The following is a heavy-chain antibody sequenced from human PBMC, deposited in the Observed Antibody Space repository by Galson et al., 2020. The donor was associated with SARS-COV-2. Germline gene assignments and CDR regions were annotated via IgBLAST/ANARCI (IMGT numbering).Heavy chain of an antibody. CDR3: ARDSAASDYSCSWYDPYFDY. Sequence: QLGESLKISCAASGFTFSSYGMHWVRQAPGKGLEWVAVIWYDGSNKYYADHVKGRFTITRDNSKNTLYLQMNSLRAEATAVYYCARDSAASDYSCSWYDPYFDYWCQGTLVTVSS. J-gene: IGHJ4*02. D-gene: IGHD6-13*01. CDR1: GFTFSSYG. V-gene: IGHV3-33*01. CDR2: IWYDGSNK.